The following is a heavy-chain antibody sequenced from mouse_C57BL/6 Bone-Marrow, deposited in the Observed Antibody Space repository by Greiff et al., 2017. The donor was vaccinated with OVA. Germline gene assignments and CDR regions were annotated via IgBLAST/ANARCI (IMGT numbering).Heavy chain of an antibody. D-gene: IGHD1-1*01. J-gene: IGHJ4*01. Sequence: EVQRVESGGGLVKPGGSLKLSCAASGFTFSSYAMSWVRQTPEKRLEWVATISDGGSYTYYPDNVKGRFTISRYNAKNNLYLQMSHLKTEDTDMYYCARYSSYYYAVDCWGQGNSVTVTA. CDR1: GFTFSSYA. CDR2: ISDGGSYT. CDR3: ARYSSYYYAVDC. V-gene: IGHV5-4*01.